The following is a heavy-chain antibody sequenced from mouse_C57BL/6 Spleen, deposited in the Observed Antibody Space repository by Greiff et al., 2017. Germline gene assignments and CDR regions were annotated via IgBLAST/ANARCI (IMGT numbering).Heavy chain of an antibody. Sequence: QVQLQQPGAELVKPGASVKLSRKASGYTFTSYWMQWVKQRPGQGLEWIGEIDPSDSYTNYNQKFKGKATLTVDTSSSTAYMQLSSLTSEDSAVYYCARWDSSGYPGAMDYWGQGTSVTVSS. CDR2: IDPSDSYT. CDR3: ARWDSSGYPGAMDY. V-gene: IGHV1-50*01. J-gene: IGHJ4*01. CDR1: GYTFTSYW. D-gene: IGHD3-2*02.